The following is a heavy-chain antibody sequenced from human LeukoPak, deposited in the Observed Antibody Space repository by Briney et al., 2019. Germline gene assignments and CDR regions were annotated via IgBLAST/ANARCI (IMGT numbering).Heavy chain of an antibody. CDR1: GFTFSHFA. V-gene: IGHV3-23*01. Sequence: PGRSLRLSCEASGFTFSHFAMNWVRQAPGKGLEWVSSISGGSNNINYAGSVKGRFTTSRDNSQNTLYLQMNSLRADDTAVYYCAKDQGTAIFGMIIPDWYFDLWGRGTLVTVSS. D-gene: IGHD3-3*01. CDR2: ISGGSNNI. J-gene: IGHJ2*01. CDR3: AKDQGTAIFGMIIPDWYFDL.